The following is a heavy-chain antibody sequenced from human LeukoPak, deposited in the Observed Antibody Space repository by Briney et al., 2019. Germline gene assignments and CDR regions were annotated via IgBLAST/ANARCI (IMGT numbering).Heavy chain of an antibody. CDR1: GFSLSTSGMH. CDR2: IDWDDDK. V-gene: IGHV2-70*04. CDR3: ARSMVRGNYFDY. Sequence: ESGPTLVNPTQTLTLTCTFSGFSLSTSGMHVSWIRQPPGKALEWLARIDWDDDKFYSTCLKTRLTISKDTSKNHVVLTMTKMDPVDTATYYCARSMVRGNYFDYWGQGTLVTVSS. J-gene: IGHJ4*02. D-gene: IGHD3-10*01.